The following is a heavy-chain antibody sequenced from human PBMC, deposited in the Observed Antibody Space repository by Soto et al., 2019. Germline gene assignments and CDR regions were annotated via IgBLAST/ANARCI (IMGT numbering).Heavy chain of an antibody. CDR3: ATAVAAPRSYFDY. CDR2: IIPIFGTA. CDR1: GGTFSSYA. D-gene: IGHD6-19*01. J-gene: IGHJ4*02. Sequence: SVKVSCKASGGTFSSYAISWVRQAPGQGLEWMGGIIPIFGTANYAQKFQGRVTITADESTSTAYMELSSLRSEDTAVYYCATAVAAPRSYFDYWGQGTLVTVSS. V-gene: IGHV1-69*13.